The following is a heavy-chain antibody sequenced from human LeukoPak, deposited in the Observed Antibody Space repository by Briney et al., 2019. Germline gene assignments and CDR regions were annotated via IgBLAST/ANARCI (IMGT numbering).Heavy chain of an antibody. CDR1: GFTFSSYD. J-gene: IGHJ6*02. CDR2: IDTAGNT. Sequence: PGGSLRLSCAASGFTFSSYDMHWVRQATGKGLEWVSAIDTAGNTYYPGSVKGRFTISRENAKNSLYLQMNSLRAGDTAVYYCARQAPTRVYYYGMDVWGQGTTVTVSS. V-gene: IGHV3-13*01. CDR3: ARQAPTRVYYYGMDV.